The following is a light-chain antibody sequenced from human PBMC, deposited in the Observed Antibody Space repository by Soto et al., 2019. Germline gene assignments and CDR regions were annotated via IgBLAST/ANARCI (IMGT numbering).Light chain of an antibody. V-gene: IGLV1-40*01. Sequence: QSVLTQPPSVSGAPGQRVTISCTGSSSNIGAGYDVHWYQQLPGTAPKLLIYGNSNRPSGVPDRFSGSKSGTSASLAITGLQAEDEADYYCQSYDSREGVVFGGGTKLTVL. CDR1: SSNIGAGYD. CDR2: GNS. CDR3: QSYDSREGVV. J-gene: IGLJ2*01.